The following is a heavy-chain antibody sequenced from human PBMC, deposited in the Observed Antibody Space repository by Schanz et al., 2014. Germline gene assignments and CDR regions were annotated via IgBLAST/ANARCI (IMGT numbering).Heavy chain of an antibody. CDR3: ARDRGHGDLPGDI. CDR2: ISYSGST. CDR1: RHSFSSSNW. V-gene: IGHV4-28*03. Sequence: QVQLQESGPGLVKPSETLSLTCVVSRHSFSSSNWWGWIRQPPGKGLEWIGFISYSGSTYYNPSLKRRVTISVDTSKNQFSLNLSSATAADTAVYYCARDRGHGDLPGDIWGQGTMVTVSS. D-gene: IGHD4-17*01. J-gene: IGHJ3*02.